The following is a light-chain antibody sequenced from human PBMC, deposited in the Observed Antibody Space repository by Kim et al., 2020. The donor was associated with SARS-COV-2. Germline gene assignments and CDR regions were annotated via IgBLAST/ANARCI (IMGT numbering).Light chain of an antibody. Sequence: LSSGERVNRSCKASQSVSSAYLTWYQQKPGQAPRLLIYGASRRAAGIPDRFSGSGSGTDFTLSISRLEPEDFAVYYCQHYGSSLYAFGQGTKLEI. V-gene: IGKV3-20*01. CDR1: QSVSSAY. CDR3: QHYGSSLYA. CDR2: GAS. J-gene: IGKJ2*01.